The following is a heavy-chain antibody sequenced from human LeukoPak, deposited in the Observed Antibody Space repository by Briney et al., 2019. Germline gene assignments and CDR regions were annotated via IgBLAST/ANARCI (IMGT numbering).Heavy chain of an antibody. CDR2: INSDGINT. J-gene: IGHJ4*02. CDR3: AREQQGRRAAFDY. Sequence: GGSLRLSCAASGFTFSNYWMHWVRQAPGKGLVWVSRINSDGINTSYADSVKGRFTISRDNSRNTLYLQMNSLRTEDTAVYYCAREQQGRRAAFDYWGQGTPVTVSS. CDR1: GFTFSNYW. D-gene: IGHD1-1*01. V-gene: IGHV3-74*01.